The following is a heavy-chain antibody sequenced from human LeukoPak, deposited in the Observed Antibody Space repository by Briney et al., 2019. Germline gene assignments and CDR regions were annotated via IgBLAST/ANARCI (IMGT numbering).Heavy chain of an antibody. J-gene: IGHJ6*03. Sequence: SETLSLTCTVSGGSISNSNYYWGWIRQPPGTGLEWIGNIYYSGSTYYNPSLRSRVTISVDTSKNQFSLKLSSVTAADTAVYYCAGHSSRWSGYYYMDVWGKGTTVTVSS. CDR2: IYYSGST. V-gene: IGHV4-39*01. CDR3: AGHSSRWSGYYYMDV. CDR1: GGSISNSNYY. D-gene: IGHD6-13*01.